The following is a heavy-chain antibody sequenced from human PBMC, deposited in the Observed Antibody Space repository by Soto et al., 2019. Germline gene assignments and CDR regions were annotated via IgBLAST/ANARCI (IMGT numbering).Heavy chain of an antibody. CDR2: IMPIFGTI. D-gene: IGHD2-2*01. Sequence: QVQLVQSGAEVKKPGSSVKVSCKASGGTFSKYAISWVRQAPGQGLEWMGGIMPIFGTIKYAQKFQGRVTITADESTSTAYMDLRSLRSEDTAVYYCARAYCSSTSCPYGMDVWGQGTTVTVSS. CDR1: GGTFSKYA. J-gene: IGHJ6*02. V-gene: IGHV1-69*01. CDR3: ARAYCSSTSCPYGMDV.